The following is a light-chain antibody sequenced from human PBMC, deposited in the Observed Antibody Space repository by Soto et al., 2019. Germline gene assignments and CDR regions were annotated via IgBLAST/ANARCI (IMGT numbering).Light chain of an antibody. Sequence: EIVLTQSPGTLSLSPGERATLSCRASQSVSSSYLAWYQQKPGQAPRLLIYGVSSRATGIPDRFSGSGSGTDFTLTISGLEPEDFAVYYCQHYVNSPPITFGHGTRLEIK. CDR1: QSVSSSY. CDR2: GVS. V-gene: IGKV3-20*01. CDR3: QHYVNSPPIT. J-gene: IGKJ5*01.